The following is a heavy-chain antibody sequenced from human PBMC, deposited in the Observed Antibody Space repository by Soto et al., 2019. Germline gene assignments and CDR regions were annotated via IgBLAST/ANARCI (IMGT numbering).Heavy chain of an antibody. Sequence: QVQLQQWGAGLLKPSETLSLTCAVYGGSFSGYYWSWIRQPPGKGLEWIGEINHSGSTNYNPSLKSRVTISVDTSKNQFSLKLGSVTAADTAVYYCAREGDTAMVTEFDYWGQGTLVTVSS. J-gene: IGHJ4*02. CDR3: AREGDTAMVTEFDY. D-gene: IGHD5-18*01. V-gene: IGHV4-34*01. CDR2: INHSGST. CDR1: GGSFSGYY.